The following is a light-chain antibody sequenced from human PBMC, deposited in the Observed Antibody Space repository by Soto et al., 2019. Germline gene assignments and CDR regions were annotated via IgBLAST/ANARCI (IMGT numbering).Light chain of an antibody. CDR1: PRVYDSH. Sequence: ELAFTQSPGTLSLSPGVRATLSCGASPRVYDSHLAWYQLRPGQDPRLLIYGASTRATRIPDSFSGSGSGTDFSLTIRGLKPEDFAVYYCQHRSNRPPGFGQGTRLEIK. V-gene: IGKV3D-20*02. J-gene: IGKJ5*01. CDR2: GAS. CDR3: QHRSNRPPG.